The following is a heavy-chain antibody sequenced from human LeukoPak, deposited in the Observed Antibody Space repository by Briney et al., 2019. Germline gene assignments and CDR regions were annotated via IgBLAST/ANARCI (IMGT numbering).Heavy chain of an antibody. CDR3: ARGLVPAAAFDY. CDR1: GYTFTGYY. D-gene: IGHD2-2*01. Sequence: ASVKVSCKASGYTFTGYYMHWVRQAPGQGLEWMGWINPNSGGTNYAQKFQGRVTMTRDTSISTAHMELSRLRSDDTAVYYCARGLVPAAAFDYWGQGTLVTVSS. J-gene: IGHJ4*02. CDR2: INPNSGGT. V-gene: IGHV1-2*02.